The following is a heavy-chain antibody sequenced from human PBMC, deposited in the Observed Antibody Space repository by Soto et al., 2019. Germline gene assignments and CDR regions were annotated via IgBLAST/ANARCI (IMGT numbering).Heavy chain of an antibody. J-gene: IGHJ6*02. CDR1: GFTFSSYW. CDR2: IKQHGSKK. D-gene: IGHD6-13*01. V-gene: IGHV3-7*01. CDR3: ARLASAGRGWDV. Sequence: EVQLVESGGGLVQPGGSLRLSCAASGFTFSSYWMSWVRQAPVKGLEWVGNIKQHGSKKNYVDFMEGRFTISRDNAENSLYLQMTSLRAEDAAVYYCARLASAGRGWDVWGQGTTVVVSS.